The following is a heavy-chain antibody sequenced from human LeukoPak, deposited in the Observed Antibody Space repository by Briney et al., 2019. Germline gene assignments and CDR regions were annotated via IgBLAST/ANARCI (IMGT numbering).Heavy chain of an antibody. CDR1: GFTFSDYY. J-gene: IGHJ4*02. D-gene: IGHD3-16*01. V-gene: IGHV3-11*04. CDR2: ISSSGSTI. CDR3: AKRQTYYDYVWGAPFDY. Sequence: GGSLRLSCAASGFTFSDYYMSWIRQAPGKGLEWVSYISSSGSTIYYADSVKGRFTISRDNAKNSLYLQMNSLRAEDTAVYYCAKRQTYYDYVWGAPFDYWGQGTLVTVSS.